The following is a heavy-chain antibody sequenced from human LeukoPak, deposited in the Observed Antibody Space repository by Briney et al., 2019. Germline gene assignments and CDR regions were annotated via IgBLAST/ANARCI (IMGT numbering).Heavy chain of an antibody. CDR1: GGSISSYY. V-gene: IGHV4-59*01. D-gene: IGHD3-10*01. CDR2: IYYSGST. J-gene: IGHJ4*02. Sequence: SETLSLTCTVSGGSISSYYWSWIRQPPGKGLEWIGYIYYSGSTNYNPSLKGRVTISVDTSKNQFSLKLSSVTAADTAVYYCASLGPVRGANRPIDYWGQGTLVTVSS. CDR3: ASLGPVRGANRPIDY.